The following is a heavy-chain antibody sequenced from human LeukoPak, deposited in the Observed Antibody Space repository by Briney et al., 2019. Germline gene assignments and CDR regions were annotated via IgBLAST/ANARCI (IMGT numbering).Heavy chain of an antibody. CDR2: IYYSGST. V-gene: IGHV4-30-4*01. D-gene: IGHD3-9*01. Sequence: SETLSLTCTVSGGSISSGDYYWSWIHQPPGKGLEWIGYIYYSGSTYYNPSLKSRVTISVDTSKNQFSLKLSSVTAADTAVYYCARVQTNYDILTGYQMLFDYWGQGTLVTVSS. J-gene: IGHJ4*02. CDR1: GGSISSGDYY. CDR3: ARVQTNYDILTGYQMLFDY.